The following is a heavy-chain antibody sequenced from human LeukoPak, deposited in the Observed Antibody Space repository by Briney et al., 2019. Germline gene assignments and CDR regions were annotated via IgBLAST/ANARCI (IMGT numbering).Heavy chain of an antibody. CDR1: GFTFDDYA. D-gene: IGHD3-3*01. Sequence: GGSLRLSCAASGFTFDDYAMSWVRQAPGKGLEWVSAISGSGGSTYYADSVKGRFTISRDNSKNTLYLQMNSLRAEDTAVYYCAKEATFAYYDFWSPSGDYFDYWGQGTLVTVSS. J-gene: IGHJ4*02. V-gene: IGHV3-23*01. CDR2: ISGSGGST. CDR3: AKEATFAYYDFWSPSGDYFDY.